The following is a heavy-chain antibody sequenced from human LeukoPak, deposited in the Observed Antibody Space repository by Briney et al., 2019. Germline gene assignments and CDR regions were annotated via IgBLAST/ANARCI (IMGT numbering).Heavy chain of an antibody. CDR3: AREKTACGGDCYDS. V-gene: IGHV3-48*03. J-gene: IGHJ4*02. CDR2: ISSSGTPI. Sequence: GGSLKLSCAASVFTFSSYEMNWVRQAPGEGLEWVSYISSSGTPIHYADSVKGRFTISRDNAKNSLFLQMNSLRAEDTAVYYCAREKTACGGDCYDSWGQGTLVTVSS. CDR1: VFTFSSYE. D-gene: IGHD2-21*01.